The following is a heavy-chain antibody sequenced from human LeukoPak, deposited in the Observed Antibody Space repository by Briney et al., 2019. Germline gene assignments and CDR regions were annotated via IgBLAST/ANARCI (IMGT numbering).Heavy chain of an antibody. J-gene: IGHJ5*02. CDR2: ISSTGTYI. CDR3: ARDPSVVPAAVNWFDP. Sequence: GGSLRLSCAASGFTFSSDSMNWGRQAPGKGLEWVSSISSTGTYIYYADSVNGRFTISRDNAKNPLYLQMNSLRAEDTAVYYCARDPSVVPAAVNWFDPWGQGTLVTVSS. D-gene: IGHD2-2*01. CDR1: GFTFSSDS. V-gene: IGHV3-21*01.